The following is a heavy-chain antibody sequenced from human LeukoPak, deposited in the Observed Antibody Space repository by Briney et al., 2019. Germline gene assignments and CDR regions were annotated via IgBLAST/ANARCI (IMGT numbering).Heavy chain of an antibody. CDR1: GYTFTGYY. Sequence: GASVKVSCKASGYTFTGYYIHWVRQAPGQGLEWMGWINPNSGVTNYAQKFQGRVTMTRDTSISTAYMELSRLRSDDTGVYYCARFAPDSSSWYSYYYMDVWGKGTTVTISS. CDR3: ARFAPDSSSWYSYYYMDV. CDR2: INPNSGVT. D-gene: IGHD6-13*01. J-gene: IGHJ6*03. V-gene: IGHV1-2*02.